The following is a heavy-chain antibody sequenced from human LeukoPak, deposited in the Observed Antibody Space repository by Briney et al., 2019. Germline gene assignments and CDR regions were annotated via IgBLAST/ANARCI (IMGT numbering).Heavy chain of an antibody. J-gene: IGHJ2*01. Sequence: SETLSLTCTVSGGSISSYYWSWIRQPAGKGLEWIGRIYTSGSTNYNPSLKSRVTMSVDTSKNQFSLKLSSVTAADTAMHYCARYAGTKIGDWYFDLWGRGTLVTVSS. CDR2: IYTSGST. CDR3: ARYAGTKIGDWYFDL. CDR1: GGSISSYY. D-gene: IGHD1-7*01. V-gene: IGHV4-4*07.